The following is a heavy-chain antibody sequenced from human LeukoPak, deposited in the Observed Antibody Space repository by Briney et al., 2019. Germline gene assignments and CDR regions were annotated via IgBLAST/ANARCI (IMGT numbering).Heavy chain of an antibody. J-gene: IGHJ4*02. CDR2: IKSKTDGGTI. Sequence: GGSLRLSCAASGFTFNNAWMNWVRQAPGKGLEWVGRIKSKTDGGTIGSAAPVKGRFTISRDDSKNTLYLQMNSLKIEDTAVYYCTTEGGTEYSSSWSDGGFDFWGQGTLVTVSS. CDR1: GFTFNNAW. D-gene: IGHD6-13*01. CDR3: TTEGGTEYSSSWSDGGFDF. V-gene: IGHV3-15*07.